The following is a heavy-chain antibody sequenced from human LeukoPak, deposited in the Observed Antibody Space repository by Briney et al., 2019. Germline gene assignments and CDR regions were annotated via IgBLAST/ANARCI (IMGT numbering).Heavy chain of an antibody. CDR2: ISGSGGST. CDR1: GFTFSSYA. D-gene: IGHD2-2*01. Sequence: PGGSLRLSCAASGFTFSSYAMSWVRQAPGKGLEWVSAISGSGGSTYYADSVKGRFTISRDNSKNTLNLQMNSLRAEDTAAYYCAKDSCSSTSCYSGKDYWGQGTLVTVSS. V-gene: IGHV3-23*01. J-gene: IGHJ4*02. CDR3: AKDSCSSTSCYSGKDY.